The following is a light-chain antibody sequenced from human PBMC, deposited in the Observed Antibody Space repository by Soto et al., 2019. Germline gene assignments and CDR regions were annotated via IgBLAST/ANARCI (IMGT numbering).Light chain of an antibody. CDR3: QQYNNWWT. CDR2: GAS. V-gene: IGKV3-15*01. Sequence: EIVITQSPAILSMSPGERATLSCRASQSVSSNLAWYQQKPGQAPRLLIYGASTRATGIPARFSGSGSGTEFTLTISSLQSEDFAVYYCQQYNNWWTFGQGTKV. J-gene: IGKJ1*01. CDR1: QSVSSN.